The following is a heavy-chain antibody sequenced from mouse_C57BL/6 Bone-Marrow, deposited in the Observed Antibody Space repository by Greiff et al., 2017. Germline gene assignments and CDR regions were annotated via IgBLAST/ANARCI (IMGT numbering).Heavy chain of an antibody. CDR3: AANRAYYSNYGAMDD. CDR2: ITHSGET. CDR1: GFPITSGYY. J-gene: IGHJ4*01. V-gene: IGHV12-3*01. Sequence: QVQLKESGPGLVKPSQSLFLTCSITGFPITSGYYWIWIRQSPGKPLECMWYITHSGETFYNPSLPSPIPITRDTSKNPFFLQLNSMPTDESAMFYCAANRAYYSNYGAMDDWGQGTLVTVSS. D-gene: IGHD2-5*01.